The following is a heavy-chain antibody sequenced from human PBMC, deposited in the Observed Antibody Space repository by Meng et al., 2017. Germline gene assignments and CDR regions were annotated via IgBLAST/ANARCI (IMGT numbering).Heavy chain of an antibody. V-gene: IGHV4-61*02. CDR2: IYTSGST. CDR1: GGSISSGSYY. J-gene: IGHJ4*02. CDR3: ARVSSGWYSLIDY. D-gene: IGHD6-19*01. Sequence: SETLSLTCTVSGGSISSGSYYWSWIRQPAGKGLEWIGRIYTSGSTNYNPSLKSRVTISVDTSRNQFSLKLSAVTAADTAVYYCARVSSGWYSLIDYWGQGTLVTVSS.